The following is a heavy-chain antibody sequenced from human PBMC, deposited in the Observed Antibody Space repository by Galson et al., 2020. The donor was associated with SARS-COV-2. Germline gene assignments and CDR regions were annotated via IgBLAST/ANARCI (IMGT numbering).Heavy chain of an antibody. V-gene: IGHV3-9*01. CDR2: ISWNSGSI. J-gene: IGHJ6*02. CDR1: GFTFDDYA. D-gene: IGHD3-9*01. Sequence: QAGGSLRLSCAASGFTFDDYAMHWVRQAPGKGLEWVSGISWNSGSIGYADSVKGRFTISRDNARNSLYLQMNSLRAEDTALYYCAKEMGILTGYYYYYGMDVWGQGTTVTVSS. CDR3: AKEMGILTGYYYYYGMDV.